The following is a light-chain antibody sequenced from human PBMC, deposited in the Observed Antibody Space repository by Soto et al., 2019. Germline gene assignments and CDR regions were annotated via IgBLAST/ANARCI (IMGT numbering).Light chain of an antibody. V-gene: IGKV3-20*01. CDR3: QQYADPPIT. CDR1: QSGVSKY. Sequence: EIVLTQSPDTLSLSPGERATLSCRASQSGVSKYLAWYQQKPGQAPRLLIFGACSRATGIPDRFTGGGSGTDFTLTINRLEPEDFAVYYCQQYADPPITFGQGTRLEIK. J-gene: IGKJ5*01. CDR2: GAC.